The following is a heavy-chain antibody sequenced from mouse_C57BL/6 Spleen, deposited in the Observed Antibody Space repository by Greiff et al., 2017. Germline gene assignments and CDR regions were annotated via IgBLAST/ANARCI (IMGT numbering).Heavy chain of an antibody. CDR2: ISYDGSN. V-gene: IGHV3-6*01. Sequence: EVKLQESGPGLVKPSQSLSLTCSVTGYSITSGYYWNWIRQFPGNKLEWMGYISYDGSNNYNPSLKNRISITRDTSKNQFFLKLNSVTTEDTATYYCARGDYDGGWFAYWGQGTLVTVSA. D-gene: IGHD2-4*01. CDR1: GYSITSGYY. J-gene: IGHJ3*01. CDR3: ARGDYDGGWFAY.